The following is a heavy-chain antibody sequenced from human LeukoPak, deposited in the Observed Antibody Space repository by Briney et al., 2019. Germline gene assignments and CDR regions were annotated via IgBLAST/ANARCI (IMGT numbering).Heavy chain of an antibody. V-gene: IGHV4-31*03. J-gene: IGHJ4*02. CDR3: ARGALGYCSGGSCSR. Sequence: SETLSLTCTVSGGSISSGGYYRSWLRQHPGKGLEWIGYIYYSGSTYYNPSLKSRVTISVDTSKNQFSLKLSSVTAADTAVYYCARGALGYCSGGSCSRWGQGTLVTVSS. CDR1: GGSISSGGYY. CDR2: IYYSGST. D-gene: IGHD2-15*01.